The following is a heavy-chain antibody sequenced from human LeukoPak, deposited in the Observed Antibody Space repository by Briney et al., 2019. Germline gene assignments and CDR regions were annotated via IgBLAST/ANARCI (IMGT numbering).Heavy chain of an antibody. CDR1: GFTFSNYA. CDR3: AKWGDYDILTGYYDSDY. J-gene: IGHJ4*02. D-gene: IGHD3-9*01. V-gene: IGHV3-23*01. CDR2: IVGSGGST. Sequence: HSGGFLRLSCAASGFTFSNYAMSWVRQAPGKGLEWVSAIVGSGGSTYYADSVKGRFTISRDNPKNTLYLQMNSLRAEDTAVYYCAKWGDYDILTGYYDSDYWGQGTLVTVSS.